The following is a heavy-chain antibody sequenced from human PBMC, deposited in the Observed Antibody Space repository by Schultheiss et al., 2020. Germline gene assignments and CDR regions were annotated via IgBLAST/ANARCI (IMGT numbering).Heavy chain of an antibody. D-gene: IGHD1-26*01. V-gene: IGHV4-31*03. J-gene: IGHJ4*02. Sequence: SETLSLTCTVSSSSINSGGSFWSWIRQHPGKGLEWIGYISYSGSTYYNPSLKSRVTISVDTSKNQFSLKLSSVTAADTAVYYCADIVGATSLHWGQGTLVTVSS. CDR3: ADIVGATSLH. CDR2: ISYSGST. CDR1: SSSINSGGSF.